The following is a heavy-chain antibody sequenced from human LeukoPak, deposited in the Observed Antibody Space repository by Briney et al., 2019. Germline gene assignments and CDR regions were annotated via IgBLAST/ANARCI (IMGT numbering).Heavy chain of an antibody. V-gene: IGHV1-18*01. CDR1: GYTFTSYG. D-gene: IGHD3-10*01. CDR3: ARGLPADPVAYGSGSYYPYYFDY. CDR2: ISAYNGNT. Sequence: ASVKVSCKGSGYTFTSYGISWVRQAPGQGLEWMGWISAYNGNTNYAQKLQGRVTMTTDTSTSTAYMELRSLRSDDTAVYYCARGLPADPVAYGSGSYYPYYFDYWGQGTLVTVSS. J-gene: IGHJ4*02.